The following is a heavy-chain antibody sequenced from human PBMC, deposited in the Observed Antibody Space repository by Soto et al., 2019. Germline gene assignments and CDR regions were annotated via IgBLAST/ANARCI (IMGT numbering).Heavy chain of an antibody. CDR2: ISSSSSYI. CDR3: AREMATIFDY. CDR1: GFTFSSYS. V-gene: IGHV3-21*01. Sequence: EVQLVESGGGLVKPGGSLRLSCAASGFTFSSYSMNWVRQAPGQGLEWVSSISSSSSYIYYADSVKGRFTISRDNAKNSLYLQMNSLRAEDTAVYYCAREMATIFDYWGQGTLVTVSS. D-gene: IGHD5-12*01. J-gene: IGHJ4*02.